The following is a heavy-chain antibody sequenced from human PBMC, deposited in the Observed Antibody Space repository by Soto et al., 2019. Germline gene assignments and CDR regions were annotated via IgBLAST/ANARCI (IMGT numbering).Heavy chain of an antibody. CDR1: GFTFRTYA. J-gene: IGHJ4*02. V-gene: IGHV3-23*01. CDR2: ISGSGSFT. D-gene: IGHD3-10*01. Sequence: SLRLSCAASGFTFRTYAMNWVRQAPGKGLEWISAISGSGSFTHYADSVRGRFTISRDNSQNQLYLQMNNLRGDDTAMYYCAKIPTGSGSSKFDYWGQGIQVTVSS. CDR3: AKIPTGSGSSKFDY.